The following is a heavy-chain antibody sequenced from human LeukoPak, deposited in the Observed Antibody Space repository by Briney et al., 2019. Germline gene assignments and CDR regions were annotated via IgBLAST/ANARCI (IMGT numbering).Heavy chain of an antibody. J-gene: IGHJ5*02. V-gene: IGHV3-23*01. D-gene: IGHD4-17*01. CDR2: ISGSGGST. Sequence: GGSLRLSCAASGFTFSSYAMSWVRQAPGEGLEWVSAISGSGGSTYYADSVKGRFTISRDNSKNTLYLQMNSLRAEDTAVYYCAKGVNDYGDYGPAWGQGTLVAVSS. CDR3: AKGVNDYGDYGPA. CDR1: GFTFSSYA.